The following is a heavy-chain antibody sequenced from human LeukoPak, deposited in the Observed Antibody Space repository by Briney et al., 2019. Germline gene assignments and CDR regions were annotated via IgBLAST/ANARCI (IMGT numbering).Heavy chain of an antibody. CDR2: ISGSGGST. CDR3: ARDRGKSNYYDSSGPYWYFDL. Sequence: PGGSLRLSCAASGFTFSSYAMSWVRQAPGKGLEWVSAISGSGGSTYYADSVKGRFTISRDNSKNTLYLQMNSLRAEDTAVYYCARDRGKSNYYDSSGPYWYFDLWGRGTLVTVSS. V-gene: IGHV3-23*01. CDR1: GFTFSSYA. D-gene: IGHD3-22*01. J-gene: IGHJ2*01.